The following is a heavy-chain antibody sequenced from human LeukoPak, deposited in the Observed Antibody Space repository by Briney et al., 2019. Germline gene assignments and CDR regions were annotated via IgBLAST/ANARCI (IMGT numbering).Heavy chain of an antibody. Sequence: WASVKVSCKASGYTFTSYGISWVRQAPGQGLEWMGWISPYNGNTNYAQKLQGRVTMTTDTSTSTAYMGLRSLRSDDTAVYYCARGIAVAVRFDYWGQGTLVTVSS. J-gene: IGHJ4*02. CDR2: ISPYNGNT. V-gene: IGHV1-18*01. D-gene: IGHD6-19*01. CDR1: GYTFTSYG. CDR3: ARGIAVAVRFDY.